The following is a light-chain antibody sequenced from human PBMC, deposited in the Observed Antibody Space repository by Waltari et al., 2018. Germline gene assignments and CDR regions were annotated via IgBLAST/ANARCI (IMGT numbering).Light chain of an antibody. CDR3: CSYTSIGPVL. J-gene: IGLJ2*01. V-gene: IGLV2-23*02. CDR1: RRDVGANNF. CDR2: EVT. Sequence: QSALPQPASVSGSPGQSIAISCLGTRRDVGANNFLSWYQQHPGRAPKLMIHEVTKRPSGVSTRFSGSKSGNTASLTISGLQAEDEADYYCCSYTSIGPVLIGGGTKVTVL.